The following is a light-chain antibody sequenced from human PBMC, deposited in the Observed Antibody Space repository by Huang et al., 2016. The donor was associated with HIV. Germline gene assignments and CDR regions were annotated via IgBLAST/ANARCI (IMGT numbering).Light chain of an antibody. CDR2: GAS. V-gene: IGKV3D-15*01. J-gene: IGKJ1*01. Sequence: EIVMTQSPATLSVSPGERATLSCRASQGVSNNVGWYQQKPGQTPRLLIHGASTRATGIPAKFSGRVSGTDFTLTITSLQPKDSAVYYCQHYNNWPPWTFGPGTQVEI. CDR1: QGVSNN. CDR3: QHYNNWPPWT.